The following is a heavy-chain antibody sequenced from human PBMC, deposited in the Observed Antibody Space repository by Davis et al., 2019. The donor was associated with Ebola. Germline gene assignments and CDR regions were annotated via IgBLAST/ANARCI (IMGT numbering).Heavy chain of an antibody. CDR3: AREGTYYYDSSGSLLYYYGMDV. J-gene: IGHJ6*02. CDR1: GFTFSNYA. V-gene: IGHV3-30*03. Sequence: GESLKISCAASGFTFSNYAMHWVRQAPGKGLDWVAVISYDGRNKYYTDSVKGRFTISRDNSKSTLYLQMNSLRDEDTAVYYCAREGTYYYDSSGSLLYYYGMDVWGQGTTVTVSS. D-gene: IGHD3-22*01. CDR2: ISYDGRNK.